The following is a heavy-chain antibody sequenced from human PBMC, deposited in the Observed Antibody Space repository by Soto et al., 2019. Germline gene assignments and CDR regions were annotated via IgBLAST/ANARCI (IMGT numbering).Heavy chain of an antibody. CDR2: IYSRGYT. D-gene: IGHD6-13*01. V-gene: IGHV3-66*04. CDR1: GFTVSSNY. Sequence: PGGSLRLSCAASGFTVSSNYMSWVRQAPGKGLEWVSVIYSRGYTYYADSVKGRFIISRDNSKNTLYLQMNSLRAEDTAVYYCARLTYSSSWYEKEYGMDVWGQGTTVTVSS. J-gene: IGHJ6*02. CDR3: ARLTYSSSWYEKEYGMDV.